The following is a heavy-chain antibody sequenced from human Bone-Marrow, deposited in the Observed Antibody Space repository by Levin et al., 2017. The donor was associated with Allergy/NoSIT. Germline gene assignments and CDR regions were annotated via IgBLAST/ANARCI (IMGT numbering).Heavy chain of an antibody. V-gene: IGHV4-61*02. D-gene: IGHD2-2*02. Sequence: SETLSLTCTVSGGSISSGNYYWSWIRQPAGERLEWIGRIYTSGSTNYNPSLKSRVTISLDTSKNQFSLKLTSVTAEDTAVYYCARVGHVRESSGTSWYSFSYYYMDVWGKGTTVTVSS. CDR3: ARVGHVRESSGTSWYSFSYYYMDV. CDR1: GGSISSGNYY. J-gene: IGHJ6*03. CDR2: IYTSGST.